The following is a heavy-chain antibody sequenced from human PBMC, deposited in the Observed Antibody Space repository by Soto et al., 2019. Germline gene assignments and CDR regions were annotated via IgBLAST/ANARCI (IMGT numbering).Heavy chain of an antibody. CDR3: AREAAVSYDPFDI. V-gene: IGHV3-30-3*01. J-gene: IGHJ3*02. Sequence: GGSLRLCCAASVFTFSSYAMQLVRQSPGKGLEWVAVISYDGSNKYYADSVKGRFTISRDNSKNTMYLQMNSLRAEDTAVYYCAREAAVSYDPFDISGRGTMVTVS. D-gene: IGHD4-4*01. CDR2: ISYDGSNK. CDR1: VFTFSSYA.